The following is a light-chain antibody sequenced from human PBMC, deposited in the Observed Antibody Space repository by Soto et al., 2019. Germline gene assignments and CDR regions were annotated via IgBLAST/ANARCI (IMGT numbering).Light chain of an antibody. V-gene: IGKV3-20*01. CDR1: QSVSNDF. CDR3: QQFSSYPRT. CDR2: GAS. Sequence: EIVLTQYPGNLSLAPEERDTLSCTASQSVSNDFLAWYQQKPGQAPRLLIYGASTRATDVPDRFSGGGSGTDFTLTISRLEPEDFAVYYCQQFSSYPRTFGGGTKVDIK. J-gene: IGKJ4*02.